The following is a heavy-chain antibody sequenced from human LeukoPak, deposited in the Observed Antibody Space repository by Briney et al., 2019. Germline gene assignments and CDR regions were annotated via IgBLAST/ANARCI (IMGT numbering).Heavy chain of an antibody. D-gene: IGHD5-18*01. Sequence: SETLSLTCTVSGGSISSGGYYWSWIRQHPGTGLEWIGYIYYSGSTYYNPSLKSRVTISVDTSKNQFSLKLSSVTAADTAVYYCAVRKGGYSYGYDYWGQGTLVTVSS. CDR3: AVRKGGYSYGYDY. CDR2: IYYSGST. CDR1: GGSISSGGYY. J-gene: IGHJ4*02. V-gene: IGHV4-31*03.